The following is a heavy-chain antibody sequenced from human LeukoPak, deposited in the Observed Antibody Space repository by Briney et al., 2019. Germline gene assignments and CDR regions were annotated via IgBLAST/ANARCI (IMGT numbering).Heavy chain of an antibody. CDR3: ASLEGGDGCNFQWEDY. V-gene: IGHV4-39*01. Sequence: ASETLSLTCTVSGGSISSSSYYWGWIRQPPGKGLEWIGSIYYSGSTYYNPSLKSRVTISVDTSKNQFSLKLSSVTAADTAVYYCASLEGGDGCNFQWEDYWGQGTLVTVSS. D-gene: IGHD5-24*01. CDR1: GGSISSSSYY. J-gene: IGHJ4*02. CDR2: IYYSGST.